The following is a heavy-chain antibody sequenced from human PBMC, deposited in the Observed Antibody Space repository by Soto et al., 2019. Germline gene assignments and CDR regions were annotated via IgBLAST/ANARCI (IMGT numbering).Heavy chain of an antibody. D-gene: IGHD6-19*01. CDR2: ISWNSGSI. V-gene: IGHV3-9*01. CDR3: AKVLVGSGWYGAFDI. J-gene: IGHJ3*02. Sequence: EVQLVESGGGLVQPGRSLRLSCAASGFTFDDYAMHWVRQAPGKGLEWVSGISWNSGSIGYADSVKGRFTNSRDNAKNSLYLQMNSLRAEDTALYYCAKVLVGSGWYGAFDIWGQGTIVTVSS. CDR1: GFTFDDYA.